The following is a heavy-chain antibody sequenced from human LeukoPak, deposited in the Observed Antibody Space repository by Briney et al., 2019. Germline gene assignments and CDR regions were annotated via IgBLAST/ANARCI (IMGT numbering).Heavy chain of an antibody. J-gene: IGHJ4*02. Sequence: GGSLRLSCAASGFTFSSYSMNWVRQAPGKGLEWVSSISSSSSYIYYADSVKGRFTISRDNAKNSLYLQMNSLRAEDTAVYYCARAGGTPVTTVVDYWGQGTLVTVSS. CDR3: ARAGGTPVTTVVDY. D-gene: IGHD4-11*01. CDR2: ISSSSSYI. CDR1: GFTFSSYS. V-gene: IGHV3-21*01.